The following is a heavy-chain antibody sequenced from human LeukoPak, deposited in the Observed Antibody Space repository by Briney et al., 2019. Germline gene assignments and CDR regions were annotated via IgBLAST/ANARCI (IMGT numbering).Heavy chain of an antibody. J-gene: IGHJ6*03. V-gene: IGHV3-73*01. CDR2: IRSKANSYAT. CDR1: GFTFSGSA. CDR3: ARAAIAAAGTLFKDYYYYYYMDV. D-gene: IGHD6-13*01. Sequence: PGGSLRLSCAASGFTFSGSAMHWVRQASGKGLEWVGRIRSKANSYATAYAASVKGRFTISRDDSKNTAYLQMNSLRAEDTAVYYCARAAIAAAGTLFKDYYYYYYMDVWGKGTTVTISS.